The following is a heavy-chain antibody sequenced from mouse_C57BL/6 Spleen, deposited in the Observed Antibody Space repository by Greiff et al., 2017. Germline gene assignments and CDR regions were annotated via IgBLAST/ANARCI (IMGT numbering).Heavy chain of an antibody. V-gene: IGHV1-69*01. CDR1: GYTFTSYW. Sequence: QVQLQQPGAELVMPGASVKLSCKASGYTFTSYWMHWVKQRPGQGLEWIGEIDPSDSYTNYNQKFKGKSTLTVDKSSSTAYMQLSSLTSEDSAVYYCARSPNWAFAYWGQGTLVTVSA. CDR3: ARSPNWAFAY. J-gene: IGHJ3*01. CDR2: IDPSDSYT. D-gene: IGHD4-1*01.